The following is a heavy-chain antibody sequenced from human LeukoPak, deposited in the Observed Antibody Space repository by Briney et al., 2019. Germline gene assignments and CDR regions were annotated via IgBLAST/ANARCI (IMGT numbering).Heavy chain of an antibody. CDR1: GITVSDKY. CDR2: IYDGGDT. D-gene: IGHD6-19*01. J-gene: IGHJ1*01. V-gene: IGHV3-53*01. CDR3: AVLTSGWRFPH. Sequence: GGSLRLSCEVSGITVSDKYMSWVRQAPGKGLECVSLIYDGGDTYYADSVKGRVTISRDNSKNTLYLQMNSLRAEDTAGHYCAVLTSGWRFPHWGQGTLVTASS.